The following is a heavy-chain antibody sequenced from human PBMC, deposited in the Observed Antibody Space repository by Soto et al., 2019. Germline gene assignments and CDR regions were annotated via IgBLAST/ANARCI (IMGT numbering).Heavy chain of an antibody. Sequence: QVQLVQSGAEVKKPGASVKVSCKASGYTFTSYGISWVRQAPGQGLEWMGWISAYNGNTNYAQKLPGRVTMTTSTSPSTVYMELRRLRSDDTAVYYCARAIGIAVAPLWFDPWGQGTLVTVSS. CDR3: ARAIGIAVAPLWFDP. V-gene: IGHV1-18*01. CDR2: ISAYNGNT. J-gene: IGHJ5*02. D-gene: IGHD6-19*01. CDR1: GYTFTSYG.